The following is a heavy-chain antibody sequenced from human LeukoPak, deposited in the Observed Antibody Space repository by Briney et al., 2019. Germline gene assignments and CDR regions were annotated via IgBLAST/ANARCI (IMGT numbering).Heavy chain of an antibody. CDR3: ARHSSGWHFDS. V-gene: IGHV4-59*11. CDR2: FYYIGGT. J-gene: IGHJ4*02. D-gene: IGHD6-19*01. Sequence: SETLSLTCSVSGVSFSNHYWSWIRQPPGKGLEWICWFYYIGGTYFNPSLGSRVTISADTSRNHLSLNLRSLTAADTAVYYCARHSSGWHFDSWGQGALVTVSS. CDR1: GVSFSNHY.